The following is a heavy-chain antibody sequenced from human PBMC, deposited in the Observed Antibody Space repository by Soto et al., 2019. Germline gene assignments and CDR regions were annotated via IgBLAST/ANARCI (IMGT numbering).Heavy chain of an antibody. CDR3: ARASTTVTTGGIYYYYYYMDV. J-gene: IGHJ6*03. CDR2: INHSGST. CDR1: GRSFSGYY. V-gene: IGHV4-34*01. Sequence: PSETLSLTYAVYGRSFSGYYWSWIRQPPGKGLEWIGEINHSGSTNYNPSLKSRVTISVDTSKNQFSLKLSSVTAADTAVYYCARASTTVTTGGIYYYYYYMDVWGKGTTVTVSS. D-gene: IGHD4-17*01.